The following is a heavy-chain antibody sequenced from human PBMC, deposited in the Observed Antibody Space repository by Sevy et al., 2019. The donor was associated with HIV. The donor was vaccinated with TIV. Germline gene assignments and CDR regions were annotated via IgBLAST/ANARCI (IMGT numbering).Heavy chain of an antibody. CDR1: EFIFDDYA. CDR2: ISWNSGAI. CDR3: AKDRGYSYSSIDF. D-gene: IGHD5-18*01. V-gene: IGHV3-9*01. J-gene: IGHJ4*02. Sequence: GGSLRLSCAASEFIFDDYAMHWVRQVPGRGLQWVSGISWNSGAIDYADSVKGRFTMSRDNAKNSLYLQMNNLRLEDTALYYCAKDRGYSYSSIDFWGQGTLATVSS.